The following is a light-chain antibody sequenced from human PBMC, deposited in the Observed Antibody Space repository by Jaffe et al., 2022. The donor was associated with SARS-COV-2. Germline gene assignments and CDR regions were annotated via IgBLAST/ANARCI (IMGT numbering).Light chain of an antibody. CDR2: STN. J-gene: IGLJ3*02. CDR1: SGSVSTSYY. V-gene: IGLV8-61*01. CDR3: VLYMGSGSWL. Sequence: QTVVTQEPSFSVSPGGTVTLTCGLSSGSVSTSYYPSWYQQTPGQTPRTLIHSTNTRSSGVPDRFSGSILGNKAALTITGAQADDESDYYCVLYMGSGSWLFGGGTKLAVL.